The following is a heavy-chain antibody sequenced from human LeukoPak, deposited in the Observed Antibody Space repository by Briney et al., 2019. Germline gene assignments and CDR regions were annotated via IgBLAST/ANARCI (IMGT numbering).Heavy chain of an antibody. CDR3: ARDGDTAMVYDY. J-gene: IGHJ4*02. D-gene: IGHD5-18*01. Sequence: GGSLRLSCAASGFTFSSYSMNWVRQAPGKGLEWVANIKQDGSEKYYVDSVKGRFTISRDNAKNSLYLQMNSLRAEDTAVYYCARDGDTAMVYDYWGQGTLVTVSS. CDR2: IKQDGSEK. V-gene: IGHV3-7*01. CDR1: GFTFSSYS.